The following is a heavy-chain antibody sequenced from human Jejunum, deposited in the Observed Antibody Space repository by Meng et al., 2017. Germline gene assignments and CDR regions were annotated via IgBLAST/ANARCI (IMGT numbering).Heavy chain of an antibody. J-gene: IGHJ2*01. Sequence: QVQLQESGPGLGRPSGSLSLTRTVSGASVNSGSYYWSWIRQPPGKGLEWIAYIDNSGSTNYNPFLKSRVIISVDTSKNQFYLQMSSLTAADTAVYYCARAAAGTGFGYFDLWGRGTLVTVSS. CDR3: ARAAAGTGFGYFDL. D-gene: IGHD6-19*01. CDR1: GASVNSGSYY. CDR2: IDNSGST. V-gene: IGHV4-61*01.